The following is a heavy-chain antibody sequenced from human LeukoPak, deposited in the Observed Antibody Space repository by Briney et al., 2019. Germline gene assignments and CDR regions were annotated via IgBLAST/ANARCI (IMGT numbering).Heavy chain of an antibody. J-gene: IGHJ3*01. Sequence: AASVKVSCKASEYTSSGHFIHWMRRAPGQGLEWVGWINPNSGGTNYAQKFQGRVTLTRDTSAGTAYMDLSSLRSDDTAVYYCAQSIAVPRIPTFDVWGQGTVVAVSS. CDR3: AQSIAVPRIPTFDV. D-gene: IGHD6-19*01. V-gene: IGHV1-2*02. CDR1: EYTSSGHF. CDR2: INPNSGGT.